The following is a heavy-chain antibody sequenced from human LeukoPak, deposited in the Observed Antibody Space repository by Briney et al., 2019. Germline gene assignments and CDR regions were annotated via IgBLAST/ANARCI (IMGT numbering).Heavy chain of an antibody. Sequence: PSETLSLTCGVSGGSVNSGGYSYTWIRQPPGKGLEWIGYIYHSGITYYNPSLKSRIIMSLDTSKNQFFLKVSSVTAADSAVYYCARVGLGGSNWYSSYYSMDVWGPGTTVTVSS. D-gene: IGHD6-13*01. J-gene: IGHJ6*02. CDR2: IYHSGIT. V-gene: IGHV4-30-2*01. CDR3: ARVGLGGSNWYSSYYSMDV. CDR1: GGSVNSGGYS.